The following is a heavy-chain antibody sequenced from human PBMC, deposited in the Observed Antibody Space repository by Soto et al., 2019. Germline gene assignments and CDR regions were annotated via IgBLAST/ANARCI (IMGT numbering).Heavy chain of an antibody. J-gene: IGHJ4*02. D-gene: IGHD2-2*01. V-gene: IGHV3-23*01. CDR3: ARDCSSSSCSVWKY. CDR2: VTGNADRT. Sequence: GGSLRLSCAASGFSFSNYAMTWVRQPPGKGLEWVSGVTGNADRTYYADSVKGRFTIFRDNSKNTLYLQMNSLRAEDMAIYYCARDCSSSSCSVWKYWGQGVLVTVPQ. CDR1: GFSFSNYA.